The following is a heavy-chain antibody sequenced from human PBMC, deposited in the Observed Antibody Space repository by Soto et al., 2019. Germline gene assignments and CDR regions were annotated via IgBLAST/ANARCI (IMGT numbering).Heavy chain of an antibody. V-gene: IGHV4-4*02. J-gene: IGHJ3*02. CDR3: ARQFGELLADAFDI. CDR2: IYHSGST. Sequence: QVQLQESGPGLVKPSGTLSLTCAVSGGSISSRNWWNWVRQPPGKGLEWIGKIYHSGSTNYNPSLKLPVTIPADKAMIQSSLKLTPVTAADTAVYYCARQFGELLADAFDIWGQGTMVTVSS. D-gene: IGHD3-10*01. CDR1: GGSISSRNW.